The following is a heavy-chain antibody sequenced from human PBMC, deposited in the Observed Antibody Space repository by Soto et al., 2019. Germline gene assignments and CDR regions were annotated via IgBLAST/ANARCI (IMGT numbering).Heavy chain of an antibody. J-gene: IGHJ4*02. Sequence: KPGGSLRLSCAASGFTFTWYTMNWVRQAPGKGLEWVSSISSTTNYIYYGDSMKGRFTISRDNAKNSLYLEMNSLRAEDTAVYYCARESEDLTSNFDYWGQGTMVTVSS. CDR1: GFTFTWYT. V-gene: IGHV3-21*06. CDR2: ISSTTNYI. CDR3: ARESEDLTSNFDY.